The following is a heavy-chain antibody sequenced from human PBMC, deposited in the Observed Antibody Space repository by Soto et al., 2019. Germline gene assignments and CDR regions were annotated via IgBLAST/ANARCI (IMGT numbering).Heavy chain of an antibody. CDR1: GFTFSAFW. Sequence: EVQLVESGGGLVQPGESLRLSCAASGFTFSAFWMTWLRQAPGKGLEWVDNIKRDGTVTHYGDSVEGRCTLSRDNSQNSLFLQLNTLRPEDTAMYYCARDLSPPGDFFYAALDVWGQGTFVTVSS. V-gene: IGHV3-7*04. D-gene: IGHD2-21*02. J-gene: IGHJ3*01. CDR3: ARDLSPPGDFFYAALDV. CDR2: IKRDGTVT.